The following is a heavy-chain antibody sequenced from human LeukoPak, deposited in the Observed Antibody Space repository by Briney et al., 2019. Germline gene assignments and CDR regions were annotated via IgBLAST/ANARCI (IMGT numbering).Heavy chain of an antibody. CDR3: AKVPDYYGSGRYH. Sequence: SGGSLRLSWAASGFTFSKYDMHWVRQAPGKGLEWVAFIWSDGSNKYYADSVKGRFTISRDNSKNTLYLQMNSLRAEDTAVYYCAKVPDYYGSGRYHWGQGTLVTVSS. V-gene: IGHV3-30*02. CDR2: IWSDGSNK. CDR1: GFTFSKYD. J-gene: IGHJ4*02. D-gene: IGHD3-10*01.